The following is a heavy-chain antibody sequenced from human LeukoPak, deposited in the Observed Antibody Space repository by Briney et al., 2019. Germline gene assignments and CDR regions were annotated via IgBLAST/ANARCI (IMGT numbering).Heavy chain of an antibody. Sequence: PGGSLRLSCAASGFTFSSYSMNWVRQAPGKGLEWVSYISSSSSTIYYADSVKGRFTISRDNAKNSLYLQMSSLRAEDTAVYYCARGPSTIFGVVILYNWFDPWGQGTLVTVSS. V-gene: IGHV3-48*01. CDR1: GFTFSSYS. CDR2: ISSSSSTI. CDR3: ARGPSTIFGVVILYNWFDP. J-gene: IGHJ5*02. D-gene: IGHD3-3*01.